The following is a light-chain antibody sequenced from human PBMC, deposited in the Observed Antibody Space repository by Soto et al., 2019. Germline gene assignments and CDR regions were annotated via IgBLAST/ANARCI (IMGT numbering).Light chain of an antibody. V-gene: IGLV1-51*01. CDR2: DNN. CDR3: GTWDGSLSALL. J-gene: IGLJ2*01. Sequence: QSVLTQPPSVSAAPGQKVTISCSGSSSNIGNNYVSWYQQLPGTAPKLLIYDNNKRPSGIPDRFSGSKSGTSATLGITGLQTGDEADYYCGTWDGSLSALLFGGGTKLTVL. CDR1: SSNIGNNY.